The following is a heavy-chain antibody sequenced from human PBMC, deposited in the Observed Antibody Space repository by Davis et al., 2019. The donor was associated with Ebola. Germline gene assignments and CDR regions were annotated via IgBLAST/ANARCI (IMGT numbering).Heavy chain of an antibody. Sequence: GGSLRLSCAASGFTFSSYWMSWVRQAPGKGLEWVAVISYDGSNKYYADSVKGRFTISRDNSKNTLYLQMNSLRAEDTAVYYCARDGPYSSSSLFFDDYGMDVWGQGTTVTVSS. CDR1: GFTFSSYW. V-gene: IGHV3-30-3*01. CDR3: ARDGPYSSSSLFFDDYGMDV. D-gene: IGHD6-6*01. J-gene: IGHJ6*02. CDR2: ISYDGSNK.